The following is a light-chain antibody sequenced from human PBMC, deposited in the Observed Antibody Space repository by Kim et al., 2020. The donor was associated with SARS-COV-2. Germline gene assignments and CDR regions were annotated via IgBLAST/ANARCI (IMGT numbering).Light chain of an antibody. J-gene: IGKJ5*01. Sequence: DVQLTQSPSSVSASVGDTVTITCRASQAIYNHLAWFQQKPGKAPKSLIYAASNSQSGVPSKFRGSGSETHFILTINSLQPEDSATYYCQQYNTYPITFGRGTRLEIK. CDR1: QAIYNH. CDR3: QQYNTYPIT. V-gene: IGKV1-16*02. CDR2: AAS.